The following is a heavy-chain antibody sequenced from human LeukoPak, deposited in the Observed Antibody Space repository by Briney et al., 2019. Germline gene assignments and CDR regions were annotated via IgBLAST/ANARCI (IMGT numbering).Heavy chain of an antibody. D-gene: IGHD5-12*01. CDR3: ARRGWLLDY. V-gene: IGHV4-61*02. CDR2: ISSSGST. CDR1: GDSISSGDYY. J-gene: IGHJ4*02. Sequence: SQTLSLTCTVSGDSISSGDYYWSWIRQPAGKGLEWIGRISSSGSTNYNPSLKSRVTISVDTSKNQFSLRLSSVTAADTAVYYCARRGWLLDYWGQGTLVTVSS.